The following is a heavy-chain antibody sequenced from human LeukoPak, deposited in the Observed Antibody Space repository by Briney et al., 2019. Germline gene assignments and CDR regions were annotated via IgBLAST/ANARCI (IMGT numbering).Heavy chain of an antibody. CDR1: GGTFSSYA. CDR2: IIPIFGTA. D-gene: IGHD1-20*01. V-gene: IGHV1-69*01. J-gene: IGHJ3*02. CDR3: ARTYNWNDAAFDI. Sequence: SVKVSCKASGGTFSSYAISWVRQAPGQGLEWMGGIIPIFGTANYAQKFQGRVTITADESTSTAYMELSSLRSEDTAVYYCARTYNWNDAAFDIWGQGTMVTVSS.